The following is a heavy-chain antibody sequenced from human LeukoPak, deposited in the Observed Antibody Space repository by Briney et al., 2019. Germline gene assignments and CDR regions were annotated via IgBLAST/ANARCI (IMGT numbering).Heavy chain of an antibody. CDR1: GFVFSSYA. CDR2: LSDSGGKT. Sequence: GWSLRLSCAASGFVFSSYAMSWVRQAPGKGLEWVSTLSDSGGKTYYADSVKGRFTISRDNSKNTLYLQMNSLRAEDTAVYYCAKVGLRLGGDYWGQGTLVTVSS. D-gene: IGHD4-17*01. V-gene: IGHV3-23*01. CDR3: AKVGLRLGGDY. J-gene: IGHJ4*02.